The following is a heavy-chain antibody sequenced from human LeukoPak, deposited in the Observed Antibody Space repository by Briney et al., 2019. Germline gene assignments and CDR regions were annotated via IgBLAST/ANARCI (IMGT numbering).Heavy chain of an antibody. Sequence: GGSLRLSCAASGFTFSGEAMGWVGQAPGKGLGWVSAIRGIGGSTYYADSVKGRFTISRDNSKNTLYLQMNSLRAEDTAVYYCAKGLYYYDSSGYLDYWGQGTLVTVSS. CDR3: AKGLYYYDSSGYLDY. CDR2: IRGIGGST. CDR1: GFTFSGEA. J-gene: IGHJ4*02. V-gene: IGHV3-23*01. D-gene: IGHD3-22*01.